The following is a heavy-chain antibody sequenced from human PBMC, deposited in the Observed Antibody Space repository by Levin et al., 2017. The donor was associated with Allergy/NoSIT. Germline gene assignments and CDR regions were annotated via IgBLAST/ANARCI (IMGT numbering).Heavy chain of an antibody. J-gene: IGHJ4*02. CDR2: IYHSGST. CDR3: ARGRFGELLFDY. Sequence: SETLSLTCAVSGGSISSGGYSWSWIRQPPGKGLEWIGYIYHSGSTYYNPSLKSRVTISVDRSKNQFSLKLSSVTAADTAVYYCARGRFGELLFDYWGQGTLVTVSS. D-gene: IGHD3-10*01. V-gene: IGHV4-30-2*01. CDR1: GGSISSGGYS.